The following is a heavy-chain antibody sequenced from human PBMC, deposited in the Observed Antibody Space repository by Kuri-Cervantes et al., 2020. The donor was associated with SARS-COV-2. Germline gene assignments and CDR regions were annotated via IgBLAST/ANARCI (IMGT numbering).Heavy chain of an antibody. V-gene: IGHV4-59*08. J-gene: IGHJ5*02. D-gene: IGHD6-13*01. CDR1: GGSFSGFY. CDR3: VRREIAAGHRWFDP. Sequence: SETLSLTCAVYGGSFSGFYWNWIRQSPGKGLEWIGNIYYSGITNYNPALKSRLTISVDTSKNQFSLKLSSVTAADTAVYYCVRREIAAGHRWFDPWGQGTLVTVSS. CDR2: IYYSGIT.